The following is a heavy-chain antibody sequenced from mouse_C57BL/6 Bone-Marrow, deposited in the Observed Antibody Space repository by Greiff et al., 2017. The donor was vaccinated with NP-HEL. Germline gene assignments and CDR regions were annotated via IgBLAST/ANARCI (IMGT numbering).Heavy chain of an antibody. Sequence: QVQLQQPGAELVRPGTSVKLSCKASGYTFTSYWMHWVKQRPGQGLEWIGVIDPSDSYTNYNQKFKGKATLTVDTSSSTAYMQLSSLTSEDSAVYYCASYYSNYEWDYWGQGTTLTVSS. CDR1: GYTFTSYW. CDR2: IDPSDSYT. J-gene: IGHJ2*01. CDR3: ASYYSNYEWDY. D-gene: IGHD2-5*01. V-gene: IGHV1-59*01.